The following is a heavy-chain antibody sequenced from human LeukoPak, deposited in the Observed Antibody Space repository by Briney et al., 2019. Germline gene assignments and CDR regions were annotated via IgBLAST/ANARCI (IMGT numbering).Heavy chain of an antibody. D-gene: IGHD2-2*02. Sequence: SVKVSCKASGGTFSSYAISWVRQAPGQGLEWMGRIIPILGIANYAQKFQGRVTITADKSTSTAYMGLSSLRSEDTAVYYCAKNPLDIVVVPAAIDYYYYGMDVWGQGTTVTVSS. J-gene: IGHJ6*02. V-gene: IGHV1-69*04. CDR1: GGTFSSYA. CDR3: AKNPLDIVVVPAAIDYYYYGMDV. CDR2: IIPILGIA.